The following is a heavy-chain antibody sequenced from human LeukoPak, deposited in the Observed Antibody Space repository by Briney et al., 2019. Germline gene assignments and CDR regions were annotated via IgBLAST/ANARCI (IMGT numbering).Heavy chain of an antibody. CDR2: ISAYNGNT. J-gene: IGHJ4*02. CDR1: GYTFTSYG. V-gene: IGHV1-18*01. Sequence: ASVKVSCKASGYTFTSYGISWVRQAPGQGLEWMGWISAYNGNTNYAQKLQGRVTMTTDTSTSTAYMELRSLRSDDTAVYYCARSVTYSSSSFNFDYWGQGTLVTVSS. D-gene: IGHD6-6*01. CDR3: ARSVTYSSSSFNFDY.